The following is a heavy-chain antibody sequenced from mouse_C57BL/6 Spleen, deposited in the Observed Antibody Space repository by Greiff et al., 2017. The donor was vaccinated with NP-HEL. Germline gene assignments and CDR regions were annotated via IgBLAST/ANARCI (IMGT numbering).Heavy chain of an antibody. CDR2: IYPGSGST. D-gene: IGHD2-2*01. CDR1: GYTFTSYW. CDR3: ARGGYGYDVAWFAY. V-gene: IGHV1-55*01. J-gene: IGHJ3*01. Sequence: VQLQQPGAELVKPGASVKMSCKASGYTFTSYWITWVKQRPGQGLEWIGDIYPGSGSTNYNEKFKSKATLTVDTSSSTAYMQLSSLTSEDSAVYYCARGGYGYDVAWFAYWGQGTLVTVSA.